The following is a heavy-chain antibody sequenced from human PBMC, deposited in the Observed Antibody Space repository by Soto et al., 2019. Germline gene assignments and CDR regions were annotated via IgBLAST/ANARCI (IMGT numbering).Heavy chain of an antibody. D-gene: IGHD3-10*01. CDR2: LTPRGFKT. V-gene: IGHV3-23*01. Sequence: EVQLLESGGDLVQPGGSLRLSCAASGFTFSDRAMTWVRQAPGKGLEWVSALTPRGFKTYYTDSVRGRFTIYRDNSRNTLYLEMKSLRAEDTATYYCALSNYHGSGSPYDYWGQGTLVAVSS. CDR1: GFTFSDRA. J-gene: IGHJ4*02. CDR3: ALSNYHGSGSPYDY.